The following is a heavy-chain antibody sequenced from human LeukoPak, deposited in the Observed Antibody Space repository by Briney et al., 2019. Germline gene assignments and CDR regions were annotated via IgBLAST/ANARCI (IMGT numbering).Heavy chain of an antibody. CDR3: ARDRPHYDSSGYWGGYYYYMDV. V-gene: IGHV4-4*07. CDR2: IYTSGST. J-gene: IGHJ6*03. Sequence: SETLSLTCTVSGGSISSYYWSWIRQPAGKGLEWIGRIYTSGSTNYNPSLKSRVTMSVDTSKNQFSLKLSSVTAADTAVYYCARDRPHYDSSGYWGGYYYYMDVWGKGTTVTVSS. CDR1: GGSISSYY. D-gene: IGHD3-22*01.